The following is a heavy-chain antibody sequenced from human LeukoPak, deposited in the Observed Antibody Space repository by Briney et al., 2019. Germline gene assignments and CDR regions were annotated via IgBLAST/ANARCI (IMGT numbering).Heavy chain of an antibody. CDR3: ARDRELGYWGQGTLVIVSSDV. J-gene: IGHJ6*02. CDR2: SYHRGST. CDR1: GVSINNYY. D-gene: IGHD5-12*01. V-gene: IGHV4-59*01. Sequence: SETLSLTSTVSGVSINNYYWGWIRQSPGKGPEWIGWSYHRGSTSYNPSLKSRVAISVDTSKNQFSLKLSSVTAADTAVYYCARDRELGYWGQGTLVIVSSDVWGQGTTVTVSS.